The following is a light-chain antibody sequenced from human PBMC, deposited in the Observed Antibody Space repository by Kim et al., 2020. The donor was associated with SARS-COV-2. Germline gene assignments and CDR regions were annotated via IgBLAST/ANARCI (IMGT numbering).Light chain of an antibody. J-gene: IGKJ1*01. V-gene: IGKV1D-13*01. CDR1: QGISSA. CDR3: QQFNNYPRWT. Sequence: SVGERVTITCRASQGISSALAWYQQKPAKAPKLLIYDASSLESGVPSRFSGSGSGTDFTLTISSLQPDDFATYYCQQFNNYPRWTFGQGTKVDIK. CDR2: DAS.